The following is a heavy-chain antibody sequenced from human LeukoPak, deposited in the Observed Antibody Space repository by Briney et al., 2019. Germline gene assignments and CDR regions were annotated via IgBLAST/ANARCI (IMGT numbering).Heavy chain of an antibody. CDR2: INPSGGST. D-gene: IGHD3-3*01. CDR3: ARDGAYDFWSGYYSTFDY. Sequence: GASVKVSCKASGYTFTSYYMHWVRQAPGQGLEWMGIINPSGGSTSYAQKFQGRVTMTTDTSTSTVYMELSSLRSEHTAVYYCARDGAYDFWSGYYSTFDYWGQGTLVTVSS. CDR1: GYTFTSYY. V-gene: IGHV1-46*03. J-gene: IGHJ4*02.